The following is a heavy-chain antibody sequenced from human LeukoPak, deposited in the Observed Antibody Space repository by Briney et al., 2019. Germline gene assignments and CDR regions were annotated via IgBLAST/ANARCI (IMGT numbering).Heavy chain of an antibody. CDR2: IYSGGST. CDR3: ARDSIAAAGTGLDY. D-gene: IGHD6-13*01. J-gene: IGHJ4*02. V-gene: IGHV3-53*01. CDR1: GFTFSSNY. Sequence: GGSLRLSCAASGFTFSSNYMSWVRQAPGKGLEWVSVIYSGGSTYYADSVKGRFTISRDNSKNTLYLQMNSLRAEDTAVYCCARDSIAAAGTGLDYWGQGTLVTVSS.